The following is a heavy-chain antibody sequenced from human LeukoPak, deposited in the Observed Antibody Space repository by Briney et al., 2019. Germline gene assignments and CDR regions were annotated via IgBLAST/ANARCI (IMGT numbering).Heavy chain of an antibody. J-gene: IGHJ4*02. D-gene: IGHD3-22*01. CDR3: AKEGYSSGRAAALDY. CDR1: GFDFSGSH. V-gene: IGHV3-30*04. Sequence: GGSLRLSCAASGFDFSGSHMHWVRQAPGKGLEWESGISNDGNSKYYGDSAQGRFSISRDNAKNTLYLQVNSLRAENTALYYCAKEGYSSGRAAALDYWGQGTLVTVSS. CDR2: ISNDGNSK.